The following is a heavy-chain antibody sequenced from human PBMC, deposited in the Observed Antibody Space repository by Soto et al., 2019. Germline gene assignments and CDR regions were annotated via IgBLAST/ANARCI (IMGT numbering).Heavy chain of an antibody. Sequence: EVQLVESGGGLVQPGGSLRLSCAASGFTFSSYSMNCVRQAPGKRQEWVAYISSSSRTIYYGDSVKGRFAISRDNAKNPLKLQMNSVKAEDTAVDYCARDRSTVTIGCDYWGQGTLVTVSS. CDR1: GFTFSSYS. J-gene: IGHJ4*02. D-gene: IGHD4-17*01. CDR3: ARDRSTVTIGCDY. V-gene: IGHV3-48*01. CDR2: ISSSSRTI.